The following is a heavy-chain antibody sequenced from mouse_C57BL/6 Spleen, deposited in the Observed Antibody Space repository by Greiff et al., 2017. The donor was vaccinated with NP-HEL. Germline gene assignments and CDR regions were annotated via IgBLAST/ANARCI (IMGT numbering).Heavy chain of an antibody. CDR3: AREGTVVAHYYAMDY. CDR2: ISYDGSN. Sequence: VQLKESGPGLVKPSQSLSLTCSVTGYSITSGYYWNWIRQFPGNKLEWMGYISYDGSNNYNPSLKNRISITRDTSKNQFFLMLNSVTTEDTATYYCAREGTVVAHYYAMDYWGQGTSVTVSS. CDR1: GYSITSGYY. V-gene: IGHV3-6*01. D-gene: IGHD1-1*01. J-gene: IGHJ4*01.